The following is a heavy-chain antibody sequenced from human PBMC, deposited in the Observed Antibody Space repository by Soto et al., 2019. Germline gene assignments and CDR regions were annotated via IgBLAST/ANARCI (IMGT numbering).Heavy chain of an antibody. CDR2: IYWDDDK. V-gene: IGHV2-5*02. D-gene: IGHD2-21*02. CDR3: IHSRCGGDCLRSYSSHYYYGLDV. J-gene: IGHJ6*02. CDR1: GFSLNTVGLG. Sequence: QITLKESGPTLVKPTQTLTLTCSVSGFSLNTVGLGVGWIRQPPGKALEWLALIYWDDDKRYSPSLSNRLSISKDTSNHLVVLTMTNMDPVDTATYYCIHSRCGGDCLRSYSSHYYYGLDVWGQGTTVTVSS.